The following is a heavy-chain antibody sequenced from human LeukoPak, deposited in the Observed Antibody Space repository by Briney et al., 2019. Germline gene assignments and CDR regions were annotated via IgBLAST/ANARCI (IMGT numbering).Heavy chain of an antibody. J-gene: IGHJ4*02. V-gene: IGHV3-33*01. CDR3: ARDGGGGGSYPDY. Sequence: GRSLRLSCAASGFNFSSYGMNWVRQAPGKGLEWVAGIWYDGSNKYYRDSVKGRFTISRDNSKNTLYLQMNSLRGEDTAVFYCARDGGGGGSYPDYWGQGTLVTVSS. CDR2: IWYDGSNK. D-gene: IGHD1-26*01. CDR1: GFNFSSYG.